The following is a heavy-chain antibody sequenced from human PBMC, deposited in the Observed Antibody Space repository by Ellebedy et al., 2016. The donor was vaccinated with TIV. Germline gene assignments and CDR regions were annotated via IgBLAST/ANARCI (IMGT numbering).Heavy chain of an antibody. CDR1: GGSIGSSC. Sequence: SETLSLTCTVSGGSIGSSCWTWIRQPPGKGLEWIGYIYSSGSTNNNPSLKSRVTISVDTSKNQFSLKLSSVTAADTAVYYCARHASGVVVPAAMLPWGQGTLVTVSS. D-gene: IGHD2-2*01. J-gene: IGHJ5*02. CDR3: ARHASGVVVPAAMLP. CDR2: IYSSGST. V-gene: IGHV4-59*08.